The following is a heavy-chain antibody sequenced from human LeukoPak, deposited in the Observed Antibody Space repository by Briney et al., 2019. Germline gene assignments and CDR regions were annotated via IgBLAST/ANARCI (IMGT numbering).Heavy chain of an antibody. Sequence: ASVKVSCKASEGTFSSYAISWVRQAPGQGLDWMGRIIPIFVTATSAQKFQGRVTITTDESTSTAYMELSSLRSEDTAVYYCARGPPGYYYDSSGYLGYWGQGTLVTVSS. J-gene: IGHJ4*02. CDR3: ARGPPGYYYDSSGYLGY. CDR1: EGTFSSYA. D-gene: IGHD3-22*01. V-gene: IGHV1-69*05. CDR2: IIPIFVTA.